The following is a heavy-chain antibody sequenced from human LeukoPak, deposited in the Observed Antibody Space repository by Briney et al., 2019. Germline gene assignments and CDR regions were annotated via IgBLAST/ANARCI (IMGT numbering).Heavy chain of an antibody. Sequence: GVSLRLSCAASGFMFSRYWMSWVRQAPGKGLEWVANIKEDGSEMYYVDSVKGRFTISRDNAKNSLYLQMNILRAEDTAVYYCARALVGFSDYWGQGTLVSDSS. CDR1: GFMFSRYW. CDR2: IKEDGSEM. J-gene: IGHJ4*02. V-gene: IGHV3-7*05. CDR3: ARALVGFSDY. D-gene: IGHD2-15*01.